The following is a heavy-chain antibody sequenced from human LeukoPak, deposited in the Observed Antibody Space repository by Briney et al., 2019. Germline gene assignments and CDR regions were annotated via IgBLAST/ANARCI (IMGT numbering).Heavy chain of an antibody. J-gene: IGHJ4*02. CDR1: GFSFSIYA. CDR2: ISGSGSGT. V-gene: IGHV3-23*01. Sequence: GGSLRLSCAASGFSFSIYAMTWVRQAPGKGLECVAVISGSGSGTYHADSVKGRFTISRDNSKGTLYLQMNSLRAEDTAVYYCARGSLGRGWLFDYWGQGTLVTVSS. D-gene: IGHD7-27*01. CDR3: ARGSLGRGWLFDY.